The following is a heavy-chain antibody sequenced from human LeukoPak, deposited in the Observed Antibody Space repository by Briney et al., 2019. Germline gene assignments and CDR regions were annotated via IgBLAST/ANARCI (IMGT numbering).Heavy chain of an antibody. D-gene: IGHD1-26*01. CDR1: GYTFTSYG. J-gene: IGHJ4*02. CDR2: ISAYNGNT. Sequence: ASVKVSCKASGYTFTSYGINWVRQAPGQGLEWMGWISAYNGNTNYAQKLQGRVTMTTDTSTSTAYMDLRTLRSDDTAVYYCARVLLVEDSESHYFDHWGQGTLVTVTS. V-gene: IGHV1-18*01. CDR3: ARVLLVEDSESHYFDH.